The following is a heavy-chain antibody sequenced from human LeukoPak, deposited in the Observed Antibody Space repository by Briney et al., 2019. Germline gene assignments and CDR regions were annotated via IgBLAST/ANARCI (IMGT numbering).Heavy chain of an antibody. CDR2: IYYSGST. Sequence: PSETLSLTCTVSGGSISSYYWSWIRQPPGKGLEWIGYIYYSGSTNYNPSLKSRVTISVDTSKNQFSLKLSSVTAADTAVYYCARSCTWWVEVYFDYWGQGTLVTVSS. V-gene: IGHV4-59*01. J-gene: IGHJ4*02. CDR3: ARSCTWWVEVYFDY. CDR1: GGSISSYY. D-gene: IGHD2-8*02.